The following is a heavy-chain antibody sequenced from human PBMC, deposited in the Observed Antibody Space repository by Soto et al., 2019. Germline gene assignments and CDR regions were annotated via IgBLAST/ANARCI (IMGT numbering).Heavy chain of an antibody. D-gene: IGHD1-26*01. CDR2: IYGATST. V-gene: IGHV3-66*01. J-gene: IGHJ4*02. Sequence: GGSLRLSCAASGFTVSTNYVTWVRQGPGKGLAWVAVIYGATSTYYADSVKGRFTISRDNSKNTLYLEMNSLRAEDTAMYYCARGYASGRSYYFDYWGQGTLVTVSP. CDR1: GFTVSTNY. CDR3: ARGYASGRSYYFDY.